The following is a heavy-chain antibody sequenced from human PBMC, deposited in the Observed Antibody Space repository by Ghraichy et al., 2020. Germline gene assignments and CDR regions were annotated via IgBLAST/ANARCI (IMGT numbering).Heavy chain of an antibody. CDR2: ITSSGRTI. CDR1: GFAFSGYS. J-gene: IGHJ6*02. V-gene: IGHV3-48*02. Sequence: GGSLRLSCVGSGFAFSGYSMNWVRQSPGKGLEWVSYITSSGRTISYADSVKGRFTISRDNAQNSLYLQMNSLRDDDTAVYYCARGSTVVRFYYYDGMDVWGQGTTVTVSS. D-gene: IGHD4-23*01. CDR3: ARGSTVVRFYYYDGMDV.